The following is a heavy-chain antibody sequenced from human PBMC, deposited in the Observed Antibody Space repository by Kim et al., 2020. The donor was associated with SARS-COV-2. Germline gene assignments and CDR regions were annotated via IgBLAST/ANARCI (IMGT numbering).Heavy chain of an antibody. Sequence: AASVEDRFNISREDSKNTEYLQMSSLRPEDTAVYYCTTYVGFGVGGFDRWGRGTLVTVS. J-gene: IGHJ2*01. D-gene: IGHD3-10*01. V-gene: IGHV3-73*01. CDR3: TTYVGFGVGGFDR.